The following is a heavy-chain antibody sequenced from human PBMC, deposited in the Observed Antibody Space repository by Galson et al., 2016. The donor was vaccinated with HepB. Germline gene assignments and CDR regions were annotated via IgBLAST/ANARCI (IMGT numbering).Heavy chain of an antibody. CDR1: GFTFITYS. J-gene: IGHJ4*02. CDR2: ISSSGSTI. CDR3: VRVGLEDYTGKTFGFDY. Sequence: SLRLSCAASGFTFITYSMNWVRQAPGKGMEWVSYISSSGSTIYYADSVRGRFTISRDNAKKSLYLQMNSLREEDTAVYYCVRVGLEDYTGKTFGFDYWGQGTLVTVSS. V-gene: IGHV3-48*02. D-gene: IGHD4-23*01.